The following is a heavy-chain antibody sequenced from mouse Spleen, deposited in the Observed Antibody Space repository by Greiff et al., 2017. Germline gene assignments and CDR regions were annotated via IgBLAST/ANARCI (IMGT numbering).Heavy chain of an antibody. V-gene: IGHV5-16*01. Sequence: EVKLVESEGGLVQPGSSMKLSCTASGFTFSDYYMAWVRQVPEKGLEWVANINYDGSSTYYLDSLKSRFIISRDNAKNILYLQMSSLKSEDTATYYCASDYYGSSSWFAYWGQGTLVTVSA. J-gene: IGHJ3*01. CDR1: GFTFSDYY. D-gene: IGHD1-1*01. CDR3: ASDYYGSSSWFAY. CDR2: INYDGSST.